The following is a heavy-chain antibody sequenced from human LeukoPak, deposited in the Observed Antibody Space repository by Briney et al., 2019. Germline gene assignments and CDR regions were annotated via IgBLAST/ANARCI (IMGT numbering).Heavy chain of an antibody. CDR2: INHSGST. CDR3: AXXXXAVAGTGHFDY. Sequence: SETLSLTCAVYGGSFSGYYWSWIRQPPGKGLEWIGEINHSGSTNYNPSLKSRVTISVDTSKNQFSPKLSSVTAADTAVYYCAXXXXAVAGTGHFDYWGQGTLVTVSS. V-gene: IGHV4-34*01. J-gene: IGHJ4*02. CDR1: GGSFSGYY. D-gene: IGHD6-19*01.